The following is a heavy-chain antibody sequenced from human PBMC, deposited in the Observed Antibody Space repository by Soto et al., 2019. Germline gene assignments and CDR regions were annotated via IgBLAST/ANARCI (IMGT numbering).Heavy chain of an antibody. CDR1: GFSFGDYA. V-gene: IGHV3-49*03. CDR3: ARGAFQFEY. Sequence: PGGSLKLSCTVSGFSFGDYAMSWFRQAPGKGLEWVSSIRSKLSGAATFYAASVKGRFIISRDDSRSTAYLQMNSLETEDTGVYYCARGAFQFEYWGQGTLVTVSS. CDR2: IRSKLSGAAT. J-gene: IGHJ4*02.